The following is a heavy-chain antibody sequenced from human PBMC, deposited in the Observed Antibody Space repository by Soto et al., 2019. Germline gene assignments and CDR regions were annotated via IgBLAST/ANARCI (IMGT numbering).Heavy chain of an antibody. D-gene: IGHD7-27*01. CDR3: ARDLWGRAFDF. CDR2: IGRAGDT. Sequence: GSLRLSCAASGFTFSNYDMHWVRQTTGKSLEWVSGIGRAGDTYYPGSVKGRFTISRENAKNSVYLQMNSLRAGDTAVYYCARDLWGRAFDFWGQGTMVTVSS. CDR1: GFTFSNYD. V-gene: IGHV3-13*04. J-gene: IGHJ3*01.